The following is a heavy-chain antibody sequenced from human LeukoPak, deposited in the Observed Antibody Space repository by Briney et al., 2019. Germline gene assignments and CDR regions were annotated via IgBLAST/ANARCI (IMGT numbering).Heavy chain of an antibody. Sequence: PGGSLRLSCAASDFSFITYAMSWVRQAPGKGLEWVSTISGGGDATYYADTVKGRFTISRDNSKNTLYLQMKSLRVEDTAVYYCARDSSMLRGPLVIYYFDFWGQGTLVTVSS. CDR2: ISGGGDAT. V-gene: IGHV3-23*01. D-gene: IGHD3-10*01. CDR3: ARDSSMLRGPLVIYYFDF. J-gene: IGHJ4*02. CDR1: DFSFITYA.